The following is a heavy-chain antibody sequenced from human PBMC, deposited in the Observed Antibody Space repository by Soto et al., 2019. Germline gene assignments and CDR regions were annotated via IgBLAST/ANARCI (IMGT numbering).Heavy chain of an antibody. D-gene: IGHD6-13*01. J-gene: IGHJ4*02. CDR2: IYYSGST. CDR1: GGSISSGGYY. V-gene: IGHV4-31*03. CDR3: ARSSSYSSTLDY. Sequence: SETLSLTCTVSGGSISSGGYYWSWIRQHPGKGLEWIGYIYYSGSTYYNPSLKSRVTISVDTSKNQFPLKLSSVTAADTAVYYCARSSSYSSTLDYWGQGTLVTVSS.